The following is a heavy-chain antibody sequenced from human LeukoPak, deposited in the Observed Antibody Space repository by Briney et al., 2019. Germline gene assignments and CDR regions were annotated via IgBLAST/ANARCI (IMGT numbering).Heavy chain of an antibody. Sequence: GASVKVSCKASGYTFTSYGISWVRQAPGQGLEWMGWISAYNGNTNYAQKLQGRVTMTTDTSTSTAYMELSSLRSEDTAVYYCARDGTVVTVYYFDYWGQGTLVTVSS. CDR1: GYTFTSYG. J-gene: IGHJ4*02. D-gene: IGHD4-23*01. CDR2: ISAYNGNT. CDR3: ARDGTVVTVYYFDY. V-gene: IGHV1-18*01.